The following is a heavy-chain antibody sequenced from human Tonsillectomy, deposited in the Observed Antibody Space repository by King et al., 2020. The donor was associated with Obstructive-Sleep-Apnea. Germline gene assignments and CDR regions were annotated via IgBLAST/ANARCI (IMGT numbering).Heavy chain of an antibody. Sequence: VQLVQSGGGLVQPGGSLRLSCTPSGFIFSSYAMGWVRQAPGQGLKWVSTFSGSGASTYYADSVKGRFTISRDNSKNTVSLEMNSLRVEDTAIYYCSKGEYYYDRVGYSSYFDYWGQGTLVTVSS. CDR2: FSGSGAST. CDR1: GFIFSSYA. V-gene: IGHV3-23*04. CDR3: SKGEYYYDRVGYSSYFDY. J-gene: IGHJ4*02. D-gene: IGHD3-22*01.